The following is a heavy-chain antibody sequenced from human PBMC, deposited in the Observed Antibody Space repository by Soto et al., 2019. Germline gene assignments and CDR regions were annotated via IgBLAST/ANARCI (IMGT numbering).Heavy chain of an antibody. CDR2: INHSGST. Sequence: SATLSLTCAVYGGSFSGYYWSWIRHPPGKGLEWIGEINHSGSTNYNPSLKSRVTISVDTSKNQFSLKLSSVTAADTAVYYCARVVGRAYYYGMDVWGQGTTVTVSS. CDR3: ARVVGRAYYYGMDV. V-gene: IGHV4-34*01. D-gene: IGHD2-15*01. J-gene: IGHJ6*02. CDR1: GGSFSGYY.